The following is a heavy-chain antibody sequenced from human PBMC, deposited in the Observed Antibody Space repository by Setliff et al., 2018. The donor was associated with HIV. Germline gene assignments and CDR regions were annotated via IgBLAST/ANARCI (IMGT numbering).Heavy chain of an antibody. Sequence: TSETLSLTCDVSGFSISSRYYRGWIRQSPGKGLEWIGNIYHTGSSYYNPSLNDRATISLDTSENQFSLKLNSVTAADTAVYYCARDVLDLVISVYGFWGQGIPVTVSS. V-gene: IGHV4-38-2*02. CDR3: ARDVLDLVISVYGF. D-gene: IGHD3-22*01. CDR2: IYHTGSS. J-gene: IGHJ4*02. CDR1: GFSISSRYY.